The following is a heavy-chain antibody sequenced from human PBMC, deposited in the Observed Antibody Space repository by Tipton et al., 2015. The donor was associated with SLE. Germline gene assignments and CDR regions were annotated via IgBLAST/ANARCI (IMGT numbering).Heavy chain of an antibody. J-gene: IGHJ4*02. V-gene: IGHV3-23*01. CDR3: AKEALGYFDY. Sequence: SLRLSCAASGFTFSSYAMSWVRQAPGKGLEWVSVITISGSSTNYADSVKGRFSISRDNSKNMLYLQMNSLRAEDTAIYYCAKEALGYFDYWGQGTLVTVSS. CDR2: ITISGSST. D-gene: IGHD6-13*01. CDR1: GFTFSSYA.